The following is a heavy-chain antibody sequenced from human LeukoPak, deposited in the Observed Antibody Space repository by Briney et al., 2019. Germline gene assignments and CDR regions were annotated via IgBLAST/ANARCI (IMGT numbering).Heavy chain of an antibody. CDR2: IWYDGSNK. D-gene: IGHD3-3*01. CDR3: ARELRFLEWRTIDY. CDR1: GFTFSSYG. Sequence: GRSLRLSCAASGFTFSSYGMHWVRQAPGKGLEWAAVIWYDGSNKYYADSVKGRFTISRDNSKNTLYLQMNSLRAEDTAVYYCARELRFLEWRTIDYWGQGTLVTVSS. V-gene: IGHV3-33*01. J-gene: IGHJ4*02.